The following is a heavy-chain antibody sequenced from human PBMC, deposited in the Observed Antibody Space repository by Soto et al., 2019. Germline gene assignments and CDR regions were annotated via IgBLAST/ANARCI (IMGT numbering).Heavy chain of an antibody. J-gene: IGHJ4*02. Sequence: SETLSLTCAVYGGSFSGYYWSWIRQPPGKGLEWIGEINHSGSTNYNPSLKSRVTISVDTSKNQFSLKLSSVTAADTAVYYCARDATVLRFLEWSSMGYFDYWGQGTLVTVSS. CDR3: ARDATVLRFLEWSSMGYFDY. D-gene: IGHD3-3*01. V-gene: IGHV4-34*01. CDR1: GGSFSGYY. CDR2: INHSGST.